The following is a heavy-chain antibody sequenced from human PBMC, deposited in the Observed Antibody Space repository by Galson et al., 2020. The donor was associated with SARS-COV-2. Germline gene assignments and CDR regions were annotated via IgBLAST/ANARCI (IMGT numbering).Heavy chain of an antibody. CDR1: GFSFSDYQ. CDR2: ITRDGSLT. D-gene: IGHD6-19*01. J-gene: IGHJ4*02. Sequence: GGSLRLSCAASGFSFSDYQMSWIRQAPGKGLEWISYITRDGSLTYYADSVKGRFTISRDNAKSSLYLQMNSLRAEDTAVYYCARAPRVSSGWPIFDYWGQGTLVPVSS. CDR3: ARAPRVSSGWPIFDY. V-gene: IGHV3-11*01.